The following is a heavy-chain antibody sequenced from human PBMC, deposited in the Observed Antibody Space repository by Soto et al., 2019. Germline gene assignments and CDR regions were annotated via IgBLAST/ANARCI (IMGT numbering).Heavy chain of an antibody. V-gene: IGHV4-31*03. CDR1: GGCISSGGYY. CDR3: ARAVVRRTSKYYYYYGMDV. J-gene: IGHJ6*02. Sequence: SETLSLTCRVSGGCISSGGYYWSWIRHHPGKGLEWIGYMYSSGSTYYNPSLKSRVTISVDTSKNQSSLKLSSVTAADTAVYYCARAVVRRTSKYYYYYGMDVWGQGTTVTV. D-gene: IGHD2-15*01. CDR2: MYSSGST.